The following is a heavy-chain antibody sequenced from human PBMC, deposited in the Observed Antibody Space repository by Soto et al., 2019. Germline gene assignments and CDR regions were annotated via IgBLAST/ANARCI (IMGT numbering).Heavy chain of an antibody. CDR3: ATDLRDYVWGSYRYRVHYFDY. Sequence: ASVKVSCKVSGYTLTELSMHWVRQAPGKGLEWMGGFDPEDGETIYAQKFQGRVTMTEDTSTDTAYMELSSLRSEDTAVYYCATDLRDYVWGSYRYRVHYFDYWGQGTLVTVSS. CDR1: GYTLTELS. V-gene: IGHV1-24*01. J-gene: IGHJ4*02. D-gene: IGHD3-16*02. CDR2: FDPEDGET.